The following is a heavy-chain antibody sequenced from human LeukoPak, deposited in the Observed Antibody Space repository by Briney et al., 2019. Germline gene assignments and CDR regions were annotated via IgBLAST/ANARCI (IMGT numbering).Heavy chain of an antibody. Sequence: SETLSLTCNVSGGSITSHSWNWIRQSPGKGLEWIGYSYYSGTTNYSPSLKSRVTISLDTSKNQISLKLSSVTAADTAVYYCARGPLAAAGTLTYYYYGMDVWGQGTTVTVSS. V-gene: IGHV4-59*11. J-gene: IGHJ6*02. CDR1: GGSITSHS. D-gene: IGHD6-13*01. CDR3: ARGPLAAAGTLTYYYYGMDV. CDR2: SYYSGTT.